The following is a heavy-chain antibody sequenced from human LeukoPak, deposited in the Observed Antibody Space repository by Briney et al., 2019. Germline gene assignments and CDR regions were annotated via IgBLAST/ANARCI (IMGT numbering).Heavy chain of an antibody. D-gene: IGHD3-9*01. Sequence: GGSLRLSCAASGISFRSYGMHWVRQAPGKGLEWVTFIWYDASNKYYAESVKGRFTISRDNSRNTVFPQMNSLRAEDTAIYYCATDISTHYFGSWGQGTLVTVSS. CDR2: IWYDASNK. CDR1: GISFRSYG. J-gene: IGHJ4*02. V-gene: IGHV3-30*02. CDR3: ATDISTHYFGS.